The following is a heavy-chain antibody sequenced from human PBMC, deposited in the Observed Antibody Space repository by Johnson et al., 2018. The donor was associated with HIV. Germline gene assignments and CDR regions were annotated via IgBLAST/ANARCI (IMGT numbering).Heavy chain of an antibody. CDR3: APLGDAFDI. V-gene: IGHV3-30-3*01. Sequence: VQLVESGGGVVQPGRSLKLSCAASEFTFSNYAMHWVRQAPGKGLEWVAVISYDGSSKYYADSVKGRFTISRDNSKNTLYLQMNSLRAEDTAVYYCAPLGDAFDIWGQGTMVTVSS. CDR1: EFTFSNYA. J-gene: IGHJ3*02. D-gene: IGHD7-27*01. CDR2: ISYDGSSK.